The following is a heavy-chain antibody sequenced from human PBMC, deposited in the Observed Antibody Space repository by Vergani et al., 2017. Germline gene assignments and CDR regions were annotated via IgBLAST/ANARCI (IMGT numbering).Heavy chain of an antibody. D-gene: IGHD2-8*01. V-gene: IGHV3-53*02. J-gene: IGHJ6*02. CDR1: GFIVNTNF. Sequence: VQLVETGGGLMYPGGSLRLSCEASGFIVNTNFMTWVRQGPGKGLEWVAVVYSGETTHYADSVKGRFIISRDNTNNSLFLQLRSLRAEDAAVYYCARDCTSGGCPDNYGMDVWGQGATVTVSS. CDR2: VYSGETT. CDR3: ARDCTSGGCPDNYGMDV.